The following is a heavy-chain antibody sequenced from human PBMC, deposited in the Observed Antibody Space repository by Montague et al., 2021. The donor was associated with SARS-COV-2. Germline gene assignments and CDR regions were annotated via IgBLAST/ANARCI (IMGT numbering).Heavy chain of an antibody. CDR3: ARQDAWAYCGDECYRGWFDS. J-gene: IGHJ5*01. V-gene: IGHV4-59*01. CDR1: FGSISTYY. CDR2: IFYNGST. Sequence: SETLSLTCTVSFGSISTYYWSWIRQPPGKGLEWIGFIFYNGSTXXXPSXXXRVSISLDTSKNQFSLKPSSVTAADTAVYYCARQDAWAYCGDECYRGWFDSWGQGTLVTVSS. D-gene: IGHD2-21*01.